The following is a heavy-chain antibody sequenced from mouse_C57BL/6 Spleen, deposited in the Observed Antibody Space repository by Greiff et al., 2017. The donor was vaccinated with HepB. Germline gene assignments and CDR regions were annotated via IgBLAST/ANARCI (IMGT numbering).Heavy chain of an antibody. V-gene: IGHV2-5*01. CDR1: GFSLTSYD. Sequence: QVQLKESGPGLVQPSQSLSITCTVSGFSLTSYDVHWVRQSPGKGLEWLGVIWRGGSTDYNAAFMSRLSITKDNSKSQVFFKMNSLQADDTAIYYCAKKTPYASSGGAMDYWGQGTSVTVSS. CDR3: AKKTPYASSGGAMDY. J-gene: IGHJ4*01. D-gene: IGHD5-5*01. CDR2: IWRGGST.